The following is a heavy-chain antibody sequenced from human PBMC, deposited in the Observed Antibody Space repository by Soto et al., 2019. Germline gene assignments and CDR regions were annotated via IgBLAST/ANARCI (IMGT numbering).Heavy chain of an antibody. D-gene: IGHD1-26*01. J-gene: IGHJ6*02. Sequence: QVQLVESGGGVVQPGRSLRLSCAASGFTFSSYGMHWVRQAPGKGLEWVAVIWYDGSNKYYADSVKGRFTISRDNSKNTLYLQMNSLRAEDTAVYYCARDLTPESQGGYYYYGMDVWGQGTTVTVSS. CDR1: GFTFSSYG. CDR2: IWYDGSNK. CDR3: ARDLTPESQGGYYYYGMDV. V-gene: IGHV3-33*01.